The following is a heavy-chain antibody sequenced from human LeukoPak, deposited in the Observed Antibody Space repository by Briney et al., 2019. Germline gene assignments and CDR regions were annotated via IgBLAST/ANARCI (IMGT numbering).Heavy chain of an antibody. Sequence: GGSLRLSCSASGFTFSSYAMHWVRQAPGKGLEYVSAISSNGGSTYYADSVKGRFTISRDNSKNTLYLQMSSLRAEDTAVYYCVKPHSSSWFAEDYWGQGTLVTVST. J-gene: IGHJ4*02. CDR1: GFTFSSYA. D-gene: IGHD6-13*01. CDR3: VKPHSSSWFAEDY. CDR2: ISSNGGST. V-gene: IGHV3-64D*06.